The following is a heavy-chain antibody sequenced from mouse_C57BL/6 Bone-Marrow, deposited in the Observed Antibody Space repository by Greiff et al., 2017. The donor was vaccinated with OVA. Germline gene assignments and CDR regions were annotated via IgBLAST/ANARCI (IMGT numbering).Heavy chain of an antibody. D-gene: IGHD2-3*01. CDR3: ARHGDGYWYFDV. Sequence: EVKLVESGGGLVQPGGSLKLSCAASGFTFSDYYMYWVRQTPEKRLEWVAYISNGGGSTYYPDTVKGRFTIYRDNAKNTLYLQMSRLKSEDTAMYYCARHGDGYWYFDVWGTGTTVTVSS. CDR1: GFTFSDYY. V-gene: IGHV5-12*01. J-gene: IGHJ1*03. CDR2: ISNGGGST.